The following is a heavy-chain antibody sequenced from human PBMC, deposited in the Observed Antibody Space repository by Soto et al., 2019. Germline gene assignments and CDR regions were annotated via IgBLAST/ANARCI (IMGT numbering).Heavy chain of an antibody. D-gene: IGHD5-18*01. Sequence: QVQLQESGPGLVKPSQTLSLTCTVSGGSINSGGYCWSWIRQHPGKGLDWIGCISYGGSTSYNPSLKSRVTISVDTSKNQSSLKLTSVTAADTAGYYCSRGILVWGQGALITVSS. CDR3: SRGILV. CDR1: GGSINSGGYC. CDR2: ISYGGST. J-gene: IGHJ4*02. V-gene: IGHV4-31*03.